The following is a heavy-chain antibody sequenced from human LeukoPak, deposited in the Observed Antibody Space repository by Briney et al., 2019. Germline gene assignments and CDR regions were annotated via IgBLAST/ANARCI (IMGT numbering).Heavy chain of an antibody. V-gene: IGHV3-23*01. CDR2: INANSGTR. CDR1: GFAFSFFA. J-gene: IGHJ5*01. Sequence: GGSLRLSCEASGFAFSFFAMSWLRQAPGKGLEWVSTINANSGTRSYAASVRGRFTISRDNSKNTLYRQLNTLRADDTAVYYCAKPISGGLAVTADWFAPWGQGTLVVVSS. D-gene: IGHD6-19*01. CDR3: AKPISGGLAVTADWFAP.